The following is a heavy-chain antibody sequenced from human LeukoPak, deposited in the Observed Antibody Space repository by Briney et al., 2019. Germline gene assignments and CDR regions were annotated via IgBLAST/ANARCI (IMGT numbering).Heavy chain of an antibody. V-gene: IGHV4-39*01. CDR3: ARRDYSGDNPVLDF. CDR2: VFHSGTT. CDR1: GGSISGSRSY. J-gene: IGHJ4*02. Sequence: SETLSLTCTVSGGSISGSRSYWGWIRQPPGKGLEWIGSVFHSGTTYYNPSLKSLLTISVDTSKNQFSLKLRSVTAADTAVYFCARRDYSGDNPVLDFWGQGTLVTVSS. D-gene: IGHD4-23*01.